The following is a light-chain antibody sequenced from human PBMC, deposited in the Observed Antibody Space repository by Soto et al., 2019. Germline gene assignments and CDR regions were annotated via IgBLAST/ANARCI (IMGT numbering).Light chain of an antibody. CDR3: GTWDSNLRAVV. CDR1: ISNIGVNY. Sequence: SVLTQPPSVSAAPGLKVTISCSGSISNIGVNYVSWYQQVPGTAPKLLIYEHNKRPSGIPDRFSGSKSGTSATLGITGLQTGDEGDYYCGTWDSNLRAVVFGGGTQLTVL. J-gene: IGLJ2*01. CDR2: EHN. V-gene: IGLV1-51*01.